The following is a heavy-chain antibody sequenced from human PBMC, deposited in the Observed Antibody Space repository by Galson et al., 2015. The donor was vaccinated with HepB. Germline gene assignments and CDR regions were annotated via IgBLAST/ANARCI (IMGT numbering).Heavy chain of an antibody. CDR1: GSTFTSYD. CDR3: ARGCSSTSCYTWIYYYYGMDV. J-gene: IGHJ6*02. Sequence: SVTVSCKASGSTFTSYDINWVRQATGQGLEWMGWMNPNSGNTGYAQKFQGRVTMTRNTSISTAYMELSSLRSEDTAVYYCARGCSSTSCYTWIYYYYGMDVWGQGTTVTVSS. CDR2: MNPNSGNT. V-gene: IGHV1-8*01. D-gene: IGHD2-2*02.